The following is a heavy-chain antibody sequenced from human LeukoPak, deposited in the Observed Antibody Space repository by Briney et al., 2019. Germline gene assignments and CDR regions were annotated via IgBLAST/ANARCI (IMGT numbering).Heavy chain of an antibody. D-gene: IGHD1-26*01. Sequence: SQTLSLTCAISGDSVSSNSAAWNWIRQSPSRGLEWLGRTYYRSKWYNDYAVSVKSRMTINPDTSKNQFSLQLNSVTPGDTAVYYCARASYGGIYSGGNFDYWGQGTLVTVSS. CDR1: GDSVSSNSAA. CDR2: TYYRSKWYN. CDR3: ARASYGGIYSGGNFDY. V-gene: IGHV6-1*01. J-gene: IGHJ4*02.